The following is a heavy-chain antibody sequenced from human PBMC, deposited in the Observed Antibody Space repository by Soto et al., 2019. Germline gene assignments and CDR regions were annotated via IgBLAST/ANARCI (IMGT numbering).Heavy chain of an antibody. J-gene: IGHJ6*02. CDR2: TYYRSKWYN. CDR3: SKGPVAVAVSYYGMDV. D-gene: IGHD6-19*01. V-gene: IGHV6-1*01. Sequence: SQTLSLTCAISGDSVSSNSAAWNWIRQSPSRGLEWLGRTYYRSKWYNDYAVSVKSRITINPDTSKNQFSLQLNSVTPEDTAVYYFSKGPVAVAVSYYGMDVWGQGTTVNVS. CDR1: GDSVSSNSAA.